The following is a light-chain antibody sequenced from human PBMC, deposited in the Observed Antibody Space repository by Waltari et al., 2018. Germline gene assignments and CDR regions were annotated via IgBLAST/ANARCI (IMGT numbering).Light chain of an antibody. Sequence: EIVLTQSPGTLSLSPGERVTLSCRASQSLSSTYLAWYQQKPGQAPRLIIYGASSRATGIPDRFSGSGSGTDFTLSISRLEPEDSAVYYCQQYGRSPYTFGQGTKLEIK. CDR2: GAS. V-gene: IGKV3-20*01. J-gene: IGKJ2*01. CDR3: QQYGRSPYT. CDR1: QSLSSTY.